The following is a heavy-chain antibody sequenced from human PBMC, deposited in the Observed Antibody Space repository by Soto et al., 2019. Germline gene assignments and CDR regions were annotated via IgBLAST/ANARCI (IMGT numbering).Heavy chain of an antibody. Sequence: PWGSLRLSCAPSGFTFISYEINFFRHSPFKWLEWLSYISSSGSTIYYADSVKGRFTISRDNAKNSLYLQMNSLRAEDTAVYYCARGFPFYDFWSGSTPQSYFDYWGQGTLVTVSS. CDR3: ARGFPFYDFWSGSTPQSYFDY. V-gene: IGHV3-48*03. D-gene: IGHD3-3*01. J-gene: IGHJ4*02. CDR1: GFTFISYE. CDR2: ISSSGSTI.